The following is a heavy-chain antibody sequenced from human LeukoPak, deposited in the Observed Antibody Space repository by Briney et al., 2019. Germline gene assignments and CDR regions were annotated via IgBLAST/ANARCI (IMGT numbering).Heavy chain of an antibody. V-gene: IGHV1-2*02. CDR3: ARLGFGELLYYCDY. CDR2: INPNSGAT. Sequence: ASVKVTCKASGYSFTDYYMHWVRQAPGQGLEWMGWINPNSGATNYAQKFQGRVTMTRDTSISTAYMEMNNLRSDDTAVYYCARLGFGELLYYCDYWGQGTLVTVSS. D-gene: IGHD3-10*01. J-gene: IGHJ4*02. CDR1: GYSFTDYY.